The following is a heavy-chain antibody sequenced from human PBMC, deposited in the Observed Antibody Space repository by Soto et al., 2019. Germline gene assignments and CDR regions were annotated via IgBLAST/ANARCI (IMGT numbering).Heavy chain of an antibody. J-gene: IGHJ5*02. CDR1: GYTFTGYY. CDR3: ARDNLSAIRNRTGFDP. D-gene: IGHD2-2*02. V-gene: IGHV1-2*02. Sequence: AAVKNSCKASGYTFTGYYMHWVRQAPGQGLEWMGWINPNSGGTNYAQKFQGRVTMTRDTSISTAYMELSRLRSDDTAVYYCARDNLSAIRNRTGFDPWGQGTLVTVSS. CDR2: INPNSGGT.